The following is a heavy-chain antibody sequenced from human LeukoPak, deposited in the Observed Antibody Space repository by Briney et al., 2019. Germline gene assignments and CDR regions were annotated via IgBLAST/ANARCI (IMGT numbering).Heavy chain of an antibody. CDR3: VKDRTINGRSSPFDS. CDR1: GFSFTTYG. V-gene: IGHV3-30*18. D-gene: IGHD1-26*01. J-gene: IGHJ4*02. Sequence: GTSLRLSCAASGFSFTTYGMHWVRQAPLKGPEWLAAISYDGRNQNYADSVKGRFTIFRDNSQNTLYLQMNSLRAEDTALYYCVKDRTINGRSSPFDSWGRGTLVTVSS. CDR2: ISYDGRNQ.